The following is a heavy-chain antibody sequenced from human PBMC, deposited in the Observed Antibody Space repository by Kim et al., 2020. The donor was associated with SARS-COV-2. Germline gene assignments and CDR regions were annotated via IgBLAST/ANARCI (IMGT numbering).Heavy chain of an antibody. CDR1: GGSFSGYN. J-gene: IGHJ4*02. V-gene: IGHV4-34*01. CDR2: INESGST. Sequence: SETLSLNCAVYGGSFSGYNWGWIRQPPGKGLEWIGEINESGSTNYNPSLKSRVTLSVDTSKNQFSLKVTSVTAADTAVYYCAREPAFSSDWHYFDYWGQGSVVIVSS. CDR3: AREPAFSSDWHYFDY. D-gene: IGHD6-19*01.